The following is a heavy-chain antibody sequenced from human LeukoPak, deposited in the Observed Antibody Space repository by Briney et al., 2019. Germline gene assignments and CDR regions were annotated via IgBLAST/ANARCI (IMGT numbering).Heavy chain of an antibody. CDR3: AKAAVVIPDY. D-gene: IGHD3-22*01. CDR1: GFIFRSYA. Sequence: GGSLRLSCAASGFIFRSYAMSWVRQAPGKGLEWVSGISGSGAGTYYADSVKGRFTISRDNSKNTLYLQMKTLRAEDTAVYYCAKAAVVIPDYWGQGTLVTVSS. V-gene: IGHV3-23*01. CDR2: ISGSGAGT. J-gene: IGHJ4*02.